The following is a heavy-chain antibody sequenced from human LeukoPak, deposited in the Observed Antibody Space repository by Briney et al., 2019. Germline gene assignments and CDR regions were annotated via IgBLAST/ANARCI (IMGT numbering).Heavy chain of an antibody. V-gene: IGHV3-33*08. Sequence: PGGSLRLSCAASGFTFSSYAMHWVRQAPGKGLEWVAVIWYDGSNKYYADSVKGRFTISRDNSKNTLYLQMNSLRAEDTAVYYCARESTELDYADAFDIWGQGTMVTVSS. J-gene: IGHJ3*02. CDR1: GFTFSSYA. CDR3: ARESTELDYADAFDI. CDR2: IWYDGSNK. D-gene: IGHD4-17*01.